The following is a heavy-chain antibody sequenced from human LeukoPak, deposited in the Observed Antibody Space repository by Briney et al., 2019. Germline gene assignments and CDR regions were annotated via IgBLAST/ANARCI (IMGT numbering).Heavy chain of an antibody. CDR2: ISGDGSST. Sequence: GGSLRLSCAASGFTFSSYWMHWVRQAPGKGLVWVSYISGDGSSTTYADSVKGRFTVSRDNAKNTLSLQMNSLRAEDTAVYYCARAIGIVGARYYYYGMDVWGQGTTVSVSS. CDR3: ARAIGIVGARYYYYGMDV. D-gene: IGHD1-26*01. J-gene: IGHJ6*02. CDR1: GFTFSSYW. V-gene: IGHV3-74*01.